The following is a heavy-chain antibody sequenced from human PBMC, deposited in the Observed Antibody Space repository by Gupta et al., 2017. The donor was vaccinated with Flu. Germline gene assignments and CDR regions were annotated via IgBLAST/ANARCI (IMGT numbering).Heavy chain of an antibody. CDR2: IIPIFGTA. Sequence: WVRQAPGQGLEWMGGIIPIFGTANYAQKFQGRVTITADKSTSTAYMELSSLRSEDTAVYYCARSLIRGYSSGWYSGYFDLWGRGTLVTVSS. D-gene: IGHD6-19*01. V-gene: IGHV1-69*06. J-gene: IGHJ2*01. CDR3: ARSLIRGYSSGWYSGYFDL.